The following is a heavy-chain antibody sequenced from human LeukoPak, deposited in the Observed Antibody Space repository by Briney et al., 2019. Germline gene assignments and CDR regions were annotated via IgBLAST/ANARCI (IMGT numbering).Heavy chain of an antibody. CDR3: ARGGQRWLRRAPLSDVLAHGS. D-gene: IGHD5-24*01. J-gene: IGHJ5*02. CDR2: INHSGST. V-gene: IGHV4-34*01. Sequence: SETLSLTYAVFGGSFDGYYWTWIRQPPGKGLEWIGEINHSGSTNYNPSLKSRVSISVDTSKNQFVLKLSSVTAADTAVYYCARGGQRWLRRAPLSDVLAHGSWGQAALVTVSS. CDR1: GGSFDGYY.